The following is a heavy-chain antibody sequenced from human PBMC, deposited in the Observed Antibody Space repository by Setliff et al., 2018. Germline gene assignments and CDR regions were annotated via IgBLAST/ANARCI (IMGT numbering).Heavy chain of an antibody. CDR1: GFTFGDYA. D-gene: IGHD3-3*01. Sequence: LRLSCTASGFTFGDYAMSWVRQAPGKGLEWVGFIRSKAYGGTTEYAAPVKGRFTISRDDSKSIAYLQMNSLKTEDTAVYYCTREASVDFWSGYPYYYYMDVWGKGTTVTVSS. CDR3: TREASVDFWSGYPYYYYMDV. V-gene: IGHV3-49*04. J-gene: IGHJ6*03. CDR2: IRSKAYGGTT.